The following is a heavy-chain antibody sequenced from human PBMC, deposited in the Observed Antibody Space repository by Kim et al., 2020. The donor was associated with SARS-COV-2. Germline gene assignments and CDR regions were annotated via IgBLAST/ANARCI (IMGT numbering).Heavy chain of an antibody. J-gene: IGHJ6*02. CDR2: IYYSGST. Sequence: SETLSLTCTVSGGSISSYYWSWIRQPPGKGLEWIGYIYYSGSTNYNPSLKSRVTISLDTSKNQFSLKLSSVTAADTAVYYCAREYYYDSSYGMDVWGQGTTVTVSS. CDR3: AREYYYDSSYGMDV. D-gene: IGHD3-22*01. CDR1: GGSISSYY. V-gene: IGHV4-59*01.